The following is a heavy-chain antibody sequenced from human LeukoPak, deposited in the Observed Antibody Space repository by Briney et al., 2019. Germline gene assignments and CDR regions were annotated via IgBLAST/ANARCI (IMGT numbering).Heavy chain of an antibody. CDR2: IYTTGST. CDR3: ARSGSYSGPYVY. V-gene: IGHV4-4*07. Sequence: SETLSLTCTVSGGSINNYYWSRIRQPAGKGLEWIGRIYTTGSTNYNPSLKSRITMSVDTSKNQFSLKLSSVTAADTAVYYCARSGSYSGPYVYWGQGTVVTVSS. J-gene: IGHJ4*02. D-gene: IGHD1-26*01. CDR1: GGSINNYY.